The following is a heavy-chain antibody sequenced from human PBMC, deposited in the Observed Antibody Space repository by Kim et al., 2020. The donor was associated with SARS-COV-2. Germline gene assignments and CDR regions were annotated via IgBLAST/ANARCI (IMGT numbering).Heavy chain of an antibody. CDR2: ISYDGSNK. J-gene: IGHJ4*02. CDR1: GFTFSSYG. V-gene: IGHV3-30*18. CDR3: AKDSGRITMIVVVITGIDY. D-gene: IGHD3-22*01. Sequence: GGSLRLSCAASGFTFSSYGRHWVRQAPGKGLEWVAVISYDGSNKYYADYGKGRFTISRDNSKNTLYLQMNSLRAEDTAVYYCAKDSGRITMIVVVITGIDYWGPGTLVTVSS.